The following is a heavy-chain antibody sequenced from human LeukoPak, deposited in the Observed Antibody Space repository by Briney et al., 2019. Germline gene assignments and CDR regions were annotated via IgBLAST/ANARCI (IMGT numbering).Heavy chain of an antibody. J-gene: IGHJ4*02. CDR1: GFTFNNAW. CDR2: ISSGGTTI. V-gene: IGHV3-48*04. CDR3: ASQPYGRFGY. Sequence: PGGSLRLSCAASGFTFNNAWMNWVRQAPGKGLEWVSYISSGGTTIYYADSVKGRFTISRDNAKNSLYLQMNSLRAEDTAVYYCASQPYGRFGYWGQGTLVTVSS. D-gene: IGHD3-16*01.